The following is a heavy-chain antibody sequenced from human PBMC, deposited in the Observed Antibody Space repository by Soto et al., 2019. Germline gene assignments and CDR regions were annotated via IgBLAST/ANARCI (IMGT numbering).Heavy chain of an antibody. CDR3: ARAYYYGMDV. Sequence: QVQLVESGGGLVRPGGSLRLSCAASGFTFSDYYMSWIRQAPGKGLEWVSYITGSSDYTNYADAVKGRFTISRDNTKNSLYLQMNSLRAGDTAVYYCARAYYYGMDVWGQGTTVTVSS. J-gene: IGHJ6*02. CDR2: ITGSSDYT. CDR1: GFTFSDYY. V-gene: IGHV3-11*05.